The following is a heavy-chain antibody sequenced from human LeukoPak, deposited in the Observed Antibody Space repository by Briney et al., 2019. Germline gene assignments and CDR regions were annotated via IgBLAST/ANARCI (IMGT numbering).Heavy chain of an antibody. Sequence: ASVKVSCKASGYTFTGYYLHWVRQAPGQGLEWMGRINPNSGGTNYAQKFQGRVTMTRDTSISTAYMELSRLRSDDTAVYYCARVRSGLGYYGSGCYYNWGQGTLVTVSS. CDR1: GYTFTGYY. CDR3: ARVRSGLGYYGSGCYYN. D-gene: IGHD3-10*01. V-gene: IGHV1-2*06. J-gene: IGHJ4*02. CDR2: INPNSGGT.